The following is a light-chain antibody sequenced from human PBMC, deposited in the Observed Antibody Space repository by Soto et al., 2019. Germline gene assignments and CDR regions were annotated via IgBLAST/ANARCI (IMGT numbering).Light chain of an antibody. Sequence: DIQLTQSPSFLSAFVGDRVTITCRASQGISSYYLAWYQQKPGKAPNLLISAASTLQSGVPSRFSGSESGTEFTLTISSLQPEDFATYYCQQLNSYPLTFGGGTKVDIK. V-gene: IGKV1-9*01. CDR1: QGISSY. J-gene: IGKJ4*01. CDR3: QQLNSYPLT. CDR2: AAS.